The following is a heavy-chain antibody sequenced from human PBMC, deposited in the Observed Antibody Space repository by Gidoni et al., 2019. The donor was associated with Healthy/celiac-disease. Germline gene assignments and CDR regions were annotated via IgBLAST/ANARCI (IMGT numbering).Heavy chain of an antibody. CDR2: IWYDGSNK. CDR1: GFTFRRYG. CDR3: ARESPRMAVAGTLDY. V-gene: IGHV3-33*01. J-gene: IGHJ4*02. D-gene: IGHD6-19*01. Sequence: QVQLVESGGGVVQPGRSLRPPCAASGFTFRRYGLTWVRQAPGKGLEWVAVIWYDGSNKYYADSVKGRFTISRDNSKNTLYLQMNSLRAEDTAVYYCARESPRMAVAGTLDYWGQGTLVTVSS.